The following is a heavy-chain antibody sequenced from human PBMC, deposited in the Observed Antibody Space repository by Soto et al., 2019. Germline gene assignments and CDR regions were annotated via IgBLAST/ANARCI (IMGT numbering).Heavy chain of an antibody. V-gene: IGHV1-3*01. CDR2: INAANGNT. CDR1: GYIFSTYT. J-gene: IGHJ4*02. CDR3: ARVSFETSGYADY. Sequence: QVHLVQSGAEVKKPGASVKVSCKASGYIFSTYTMHWVRQAPGQRLEWMGWINAANGNTKYSQNFQGRVTISRDTSASTAYLELSSLRSEDTAVYYCARVSFETSGYADYWGQGTLFTVYS. D-gene: IGHD3-22*01.